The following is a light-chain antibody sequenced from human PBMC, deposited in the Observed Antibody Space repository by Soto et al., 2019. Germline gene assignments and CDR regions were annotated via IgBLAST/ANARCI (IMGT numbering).Light chain of an antibody. Sequence: EIVLTQSPGILSLSPGERTTLSCRASQSVRSTYLAWYQQKPGQAPRLLIHGASSRATGSPDRFSGSGSGTDFKLTISRLEPEDLAVYDCQYYSSSLSITFGQGTRLDIK. CDR2: GAS. CDR1: QSVRSTY. J-gene: IGKJ5*01. CDR3: QYYSSSLSIT. V-gene: IGKV3-20*01.